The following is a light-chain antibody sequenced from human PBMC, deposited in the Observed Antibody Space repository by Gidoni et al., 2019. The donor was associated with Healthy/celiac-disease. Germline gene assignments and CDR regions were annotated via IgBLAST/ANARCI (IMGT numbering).Light chain of an antibody. J-gene: IGKJ2*01. V-gene: IGKV2-28*01. CDR3: MQALQTPLT. CDR1: QSLLHSNGYNY. Sequence: DIVMTQSPLSLPVTPGEPASISCRSSQSLLHSNGYNYLDWYLQKPGQSPQLLIYLGSNRASGVPDRCSGSGSGTDFTRKISRVEAEDVGVYYCMQALQTPLTFGQGTKLEIK. CDR2: LGS.